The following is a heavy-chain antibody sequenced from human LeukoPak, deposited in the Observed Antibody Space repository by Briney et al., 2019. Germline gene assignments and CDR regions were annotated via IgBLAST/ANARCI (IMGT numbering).Heavy chain of an antibody. Sequence: SETLSLTCAVYGGSFSGYYWSWIRQPPGKGLEWIGYIYYSGSTNYNPSLKSRVTISVDTSKNQFSLKLSSVTAADTALYYCARGHYDSSGYKIDYWGQGTLVTVSS. CDR3: ARGHYDSSGYKIDY. CDR2: IYYSGST. J-gene: IGHJ4*02. CDR1: GGSFSGYY. V-gene: IGHV4-59*01. D-gene: IGHD3-22*01.